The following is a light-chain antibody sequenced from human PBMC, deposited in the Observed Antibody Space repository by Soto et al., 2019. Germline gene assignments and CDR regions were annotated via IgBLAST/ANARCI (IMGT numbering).Light chain of an antibody. CDR1: SSDIGGYNS. V-gene: IGLV2-14*01. Sequence: QSALTQPASVSGSPGQSITISCTGTSSDIGGYNSVSWYQQHPGKAPKLVIYAVSNRPSGVSSRFSGSKSGNTASLTMSGLQAEDEATSYCTSYTTSSNYVSGTRTKVTVL. CDR3: TSYTTSSNYV. J-gene: IGLJ1*01. CDR2: AVS.